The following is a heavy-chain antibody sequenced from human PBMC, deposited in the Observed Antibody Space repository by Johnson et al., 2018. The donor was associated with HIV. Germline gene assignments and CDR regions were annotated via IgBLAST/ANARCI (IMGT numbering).Heavy chain of an antibody. CDR2: ISYDGSNK. V-gene: IGHV3-30*14. J-gene: IGHJ3*02. CDR3: AKALTTVVTPGPEAFDI. Sequence: QVQLVESGGGVVQPGGSLRLSCAASGFTFSSYVMHWVRQVPGKGLEWVAVISYDGSNKYYADSVKGRFTISRDNSKNTLYLQMNSLRAEDTAFYYCAKALTTVVTPGPEAFDIWGQGTMVTVSS. D-gene: IGHD4-23*01. CDR1: GFTFSSYV.